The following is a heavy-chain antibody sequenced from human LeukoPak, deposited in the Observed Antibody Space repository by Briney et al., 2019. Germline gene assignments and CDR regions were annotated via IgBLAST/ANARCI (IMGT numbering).Heavy chain of an antibody. CDR3: ARGKGSGYYSNFDY. Sequence: PSETLSLTCTVSGGSISSYYWSWIRQLPGKGLEWIGYIYYSGSTNYNPSLKSRVAISVDTSKNQFSLKISFVTAADTAVYYCARGKGSGYYSNFDYWGQGTLVTVSS. D-gene: IGHD3-22*01. CDR1: GGSISSYY. CDR2: IYYSGST. V-gene: IGHV4-59*01. J-gene: IGHJ4*02.